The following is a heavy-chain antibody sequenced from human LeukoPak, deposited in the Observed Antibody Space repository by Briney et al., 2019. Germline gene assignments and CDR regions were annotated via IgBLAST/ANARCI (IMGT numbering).Heavy chain of an antibody. Sequence: SGTLSLTCTVSGYSISSGYYWGWIRQPPGKGLEWIGSIYHSGSTYYNPSLKSRVTISVDTSKNQFSLKLSSVTAADTAVYYCAMNAYYYDSSGYRNVDYWGQGTLVTVSS. CDR3: AMNAYYYDSSGYRNVDY. CDR2: IYHSGST. D-gene: IGHD3-22*01. V-gene: IGHV4-38-2*02. CDR1: GYSISSGYY. J-gene: IGHJ4*02.